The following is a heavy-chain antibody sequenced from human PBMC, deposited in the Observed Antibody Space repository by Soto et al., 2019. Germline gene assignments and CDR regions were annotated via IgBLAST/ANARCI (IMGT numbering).Heavy chain of an antibody. CDR2: TYYRSKWYN. J-gene: IGHJ5*02. Sequence: PSQTLSLTCAISGDSVSNNSAAWNWIRQSPSRGLEWLGRTYYRSKWYNDYAVSVKSRITINPDTSKNQFSLQLNSVTPEDTAVYYCARTKYNRNYVSWFDPWGQGTLVTVSS. D-gene: IGHD1-7*01. V-gene: IGHV6-1*01. CDR3: ARTKYNRNYVSWFDP. CDR1: GDSVSNNSAA.